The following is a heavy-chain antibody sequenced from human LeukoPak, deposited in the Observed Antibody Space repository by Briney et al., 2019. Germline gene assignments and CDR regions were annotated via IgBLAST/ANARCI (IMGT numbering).Heavy chain of an antibody. CDR2: ISSSSSYI. J-gene: IGHJ6*02. Sequence: GGSLRLSCAASGFTFSSYSMNWVRQAPGKGLEWVSSISSSSSYIYYADSVKGRFTISRDNAKNSLYLQMNSLRAEDTAVYYCARDGSSGTRDLYYYYGMDVWGQGTTVTVSS. CDR1: GFTFSSYS. V-gene: IGHV3-21*01. D-gene: IGHD6-25*01. CDR3: ARDGSSGTRDLYYYYGMDV.